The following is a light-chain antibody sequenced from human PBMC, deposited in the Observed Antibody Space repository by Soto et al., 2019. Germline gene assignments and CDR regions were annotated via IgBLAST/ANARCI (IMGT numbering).Light chain of an antibody. CDR3: QQYNKWPWT. Sequence: DIAMTQSPATLSASPGGRVIVSCRASQDVSSHVAWYQHRPGQAPRLLINAASIRATDTPDRISGSGSGTEFTLTISSLQSEDLAVYYCQQYNKWPWTFGQGTKVDIK. CDR2: AAS. CDR1: QDVSSH. V-gene: IGKV3-15*01. J-gene: IGKJ1*01.